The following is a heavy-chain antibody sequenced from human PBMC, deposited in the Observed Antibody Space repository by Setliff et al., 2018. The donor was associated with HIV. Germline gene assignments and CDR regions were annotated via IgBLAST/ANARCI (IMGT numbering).Heavy chain of an antibody. Sequence: SETLSLTCTVSGGSISSFYWSWIRQPPGKGLEWIGYIYTSGSTNYNPSLKSRVAISVDTSKNQFSRKLSSVTAADTAVYYCARGPSYSSSFSYYYYSMDVWGQGTTVTVSS. V-gene: IGHV4-4*09. CDR1: GGSISSFY. CDR3: ARGPSYSSSFSYYYYSMDV. J-gene: IGHJ6*02. D-gene: IGHD6-6*01. CDR2: IYTSGST.